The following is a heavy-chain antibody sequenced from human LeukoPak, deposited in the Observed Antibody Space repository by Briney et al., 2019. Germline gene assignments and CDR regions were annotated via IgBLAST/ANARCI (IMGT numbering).Heavy chain of an antibody. J-gene: IGHJ3*01. CDR3: ARTYLQGALDTFDL. CDR2: IISDGSKK. V-gene: IGHV3-30*04. Sequence: GRSLRLSCVASGFTYTTYAMHWVRQDPGKGLEWVAVIISDGSKKYYADSVKGRFTISRDNSKNSLFLQMDSLRPEDTAVYYCARTYLQGALDTFDLWGQGTKVTVSS. CDR1: GFTYTTYA. D-gene: IGHD3-16*01.